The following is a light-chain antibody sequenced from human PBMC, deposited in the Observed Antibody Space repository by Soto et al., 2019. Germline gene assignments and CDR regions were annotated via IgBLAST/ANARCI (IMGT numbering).Light chain of an antibody. CDR3: SSYTSNSTYV. J-gene: IGLJ1*01. CDR1: SSDIGLYNY. CDR2: DLR. Sequence: QSVPTQPPSVSGAPGQRVTISCTGTSSDIGLYNYVSWFQHHPGTAPKLLIYDLRNRPSGISNRFSGSKSGNTASLAISGLQTEDEAVYFCSSYTSNSTYVFGTGTKVTVL. V-gene: IGLV2-14*03.